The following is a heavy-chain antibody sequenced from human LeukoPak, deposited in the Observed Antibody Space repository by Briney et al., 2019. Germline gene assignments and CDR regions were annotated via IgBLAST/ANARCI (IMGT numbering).Heavy chain of an antibody. CDR3: ARVGVVESSGYHDYYFDF. V-gene: IGHV4-4*07. CDR2: FYSSGST. J-gene: IGHJ4*02. D-gene: IGHD3-22*01. Sequence: SETLSLTCTVSVGTMTIYYWRCLRHPAGGELEWMGRFYSSGSTNYNPSLKSRVTMSVDTSKNQFSLNLTSVTVADMAVYFCARVGVVESSGYHDYYFDFWGQGSLVTVSS. CDR1: VGTMTIYY.